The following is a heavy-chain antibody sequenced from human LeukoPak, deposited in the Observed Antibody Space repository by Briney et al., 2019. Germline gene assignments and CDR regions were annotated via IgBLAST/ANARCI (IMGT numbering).Heavy chain of an antibody. CDR2: ISYDGKNE. CDR1: GFTFSNFG. J-gene: IGHJ4*02. V-gene: IGHV3-30*18. Sequence: GGSLRLSCAASGFTFSNFGMHWVCQAPGKGLEWVAVISYDGKNEYYTDSVKGRFTISRDNAKNTQYLQMNSLRVEDTAVYYCAKQMAVDYFDYWGQGTLVTLSS. D-gene: IGHD5-24*01. CDR3: AKQMAVDYFDY.